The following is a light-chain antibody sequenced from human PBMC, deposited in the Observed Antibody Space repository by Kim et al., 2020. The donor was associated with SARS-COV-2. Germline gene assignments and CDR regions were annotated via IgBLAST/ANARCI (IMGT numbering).Light chain of an antibody. J-gene: IGKJ1*01. CDR1: QSIITC. V-gene: IGKV1-39*01. Sequence: ASVCDRVTIPCRARQSIITCLNGYQQKPGKAPKFLIHAASSLQSGVPSRFSGNGSRTEFTLNISSLQPEDFAIYYCQHSYNTPRTFGQGTKVDIK. CDR2: AAS. CDR3: QHSYNTPRT.